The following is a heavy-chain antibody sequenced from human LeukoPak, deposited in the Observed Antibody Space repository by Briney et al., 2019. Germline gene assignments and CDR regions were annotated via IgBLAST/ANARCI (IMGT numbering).Heavy chain of an antibody. CDR2: ISGSGANT. J-gene: IGHJ2*01. CDR3: AKPRAMTTGVGRYFDL. D-gene: IGHD1-1*01. V-gene: IGHV3-23*01. Sequence: GGSLRLSCAASGFTFSTYAMSWVRQAPGKGLEWVSTISGSGANTYYADSVRGRFTISRDNSKNTLYLQMNSLRAEDTATYYCAKPRAMTTGVGRYFDLWGRGTLVTVSS. CDR1: GFTFSTYA.